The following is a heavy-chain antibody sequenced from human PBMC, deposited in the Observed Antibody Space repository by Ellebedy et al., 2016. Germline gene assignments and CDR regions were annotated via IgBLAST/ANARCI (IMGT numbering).Heavy chain of an antibody. J-gene: IGHJ4*02. D-gene: IGHD3-22*01. Sequence: SETLSLTCTVSGGSISSSSYYWGWIRQPPGKGLEWIGSIYYSGSTYYNPSLKSRVTISVDTSKNQFSLRLTSVTAADSAVYYCARDRHYYNSSGYPQDLWGQGTLVTVSS. V-gene: IGHV4-39*07. CDR1: GGSISSSSYY. CDR3: ARDRHYYNSSGYPQDL. CDR2: IYYSGST.